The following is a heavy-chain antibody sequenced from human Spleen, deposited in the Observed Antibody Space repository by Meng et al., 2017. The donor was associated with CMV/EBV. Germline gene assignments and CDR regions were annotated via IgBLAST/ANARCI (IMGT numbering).Heavy chain of an antibody. V-gene: IGHV3-48*04. D-gene: IGHD2-15*01. CDR1: GFPFSSYS. CDR3: ARRRVVDY. CDR2: ISSSGSTI. J-gene: IGHJ4*02. Sequence: GGSLRLSCVASGFPFSSYSMNWVRQAPGKGLEWVSYISSSGSTIYYADSVKGRFTMSRDNAKNSLYLQMNSLRAEDTAVYYCARRRVVDYWGQGTLVTVSS.